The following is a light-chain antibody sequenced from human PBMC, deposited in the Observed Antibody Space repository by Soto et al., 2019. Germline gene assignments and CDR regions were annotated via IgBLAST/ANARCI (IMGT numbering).Light chain of an antibody. CDR3: QQANSFPLT. Sequence: DIQMTQSPSSMSASVGDRVSIACRASQGISTWLAWYQQKPGRAPKLLIYTGSSLQSGVPSRFSGTGSGTDFTLTISSLQPEDVATYYCQQANSFPLTFGGGTKVEIK. V-gene: IGKV1-12*01. J-gene: IGKJ4*01. CDR1: QGISTW. CDR2: TGS.